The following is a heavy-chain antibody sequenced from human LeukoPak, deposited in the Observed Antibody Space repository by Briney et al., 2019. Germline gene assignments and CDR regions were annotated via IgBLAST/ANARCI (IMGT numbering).Heavy chain of an antibody. V-gene: IGHV3-7*03. D-gene: IGHD1-1*01. CDR3: ARDRDGKDL. CDR1: GFTFSRYW. J-gene: IGHJ5*02. Sequence: QPGGSLRLSCAASGFTFSRYWIHWVRQAPGKGLEWVANIQQNGIEKYSVEGRFTISRDNVNSLLYLRINSLRADDTAMYYCARDRDGKDLWGQGTLVTVSS. CDR2: IQQNGIEK.